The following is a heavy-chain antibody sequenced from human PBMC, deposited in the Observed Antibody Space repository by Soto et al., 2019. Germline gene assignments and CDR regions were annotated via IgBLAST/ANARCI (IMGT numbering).Heavy chain of an antibody. J-gene: IGHJ4*02. CDR1: GFSLSTSGVG. CDR2: IYWNDDK. Sequence: GSGPTLVNPTQTLTLTCTFSGFSLSTSGVGVGWIRQPPGKALEWLALIYWNDDKRYSPSLKSRLTITKDTSKNQVVLTMTNMDPVDTATYYCAHRRAGGSYFRLEIVFDYWGQGTLVTVSS. CDR3: AHRRAGGSYFRLEIVFDY. V-gene: IGHV2-5*01. D-gene: IGHD1-26*01.